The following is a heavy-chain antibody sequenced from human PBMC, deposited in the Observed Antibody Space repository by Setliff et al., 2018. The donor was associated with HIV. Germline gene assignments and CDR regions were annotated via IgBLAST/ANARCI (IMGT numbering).Heavy chain of an antibody. CDR2: IYHTGSS. J-gene: IGHJ4*02. CDR1: GFSISSRYY. CDR3: ARGVRDNSGWSSYSFDY. Sequence: SETLSLTCDVSGFSISSRYYWGWIRQSPGKGLEWIGNIYHTGSSYYNPSLNDRATISLDTSKNQFSLKLNSVTAADTAVYYCARGVRDNSGWSSYSFDYWGQGTLVTVSS. V-gene: IGHV4-38-2*01. D-gene: IGHD6-19*01.